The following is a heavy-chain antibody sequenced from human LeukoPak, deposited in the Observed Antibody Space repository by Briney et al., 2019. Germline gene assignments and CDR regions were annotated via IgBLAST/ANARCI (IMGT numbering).Heavy chain of an antibody. CDR2: ISGSGGST. CDR3: AKVFGVKWFGELFLDY. Sequence: PGGSLRLSCAASGFTFSSYAMSWIRQAPGKGLEWVSAISGSGGSTYYADSVKGRFTISRDNSKNTLYLQMNSLRAEDTAVYYCAKVFGVKWFGELFLDYWGQGTLVTVSS. V-gene: IGHV3-23*01. D-gene: IGHD3-10*01. J-gene: IGHJ4*02. CDR1: GFTFSSYA.